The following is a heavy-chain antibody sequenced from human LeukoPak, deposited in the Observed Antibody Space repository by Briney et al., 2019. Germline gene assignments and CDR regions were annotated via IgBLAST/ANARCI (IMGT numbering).Heavy chain of an antibody. J-gene: IGHJ4*02. D-gene: IGHD6-13*01. V-gene: IGHV3-30*18. Sequence: GGSLRLSCAASGFSLTTFDIHWVRQAPGKGLEWVALISYDGRGIYYLDSVEGRFTISRDNSKNTVYLQMNSLRTEDTAVYYCAKPPKDDNASWYYYFDSWGQGTLVTVSS. CDR2: ISYDGRGI. CDR3: AKPPKDDNASWYYYFDS. CDR1: GFSLTTFD.